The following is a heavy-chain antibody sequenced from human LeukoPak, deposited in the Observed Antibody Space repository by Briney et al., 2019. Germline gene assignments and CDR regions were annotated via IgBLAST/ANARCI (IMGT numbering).Heavy chain of an antibody. CDR3: ARDGGRQENGIDY. V-gene: IGHV3-33*01. CDR1: GFTFSSYG. D-gene: IGHD3-16*01. CDR2: IWYDGSNK. Sequence: GGSLRLSCAVSGFTFSSYGMHWVRQAPGKGLEWVAVIWYDGSNKYYADSVKGRFTISGDNAKNSLYLQMNSLRAEDTAVYYCARDGGRQENGIDYWGQGTLVTVSS. J-gene: IGHJ4*02.